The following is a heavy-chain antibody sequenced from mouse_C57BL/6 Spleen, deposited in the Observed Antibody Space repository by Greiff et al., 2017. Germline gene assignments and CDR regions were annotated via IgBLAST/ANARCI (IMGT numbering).Heavy chain of an antibody. J-gene: IGHJ4*01. Sequence: EVQLQQSGAELVRPGASVKLSCTASGFNIKDDYMHWVKQRPEQGLEWIGWIDPENGDTEYASKFQGKATITADTSSNTAYLQLSSLTSEDTAVYYCTIEYDGNYAMDYCGQGTSAIVSS. D-gene: IGHD2-4*01. CDR1: GFNIKDDY. V-gene: IGHV14-4*01. CDR3: TIEYDGNYAMDY. CDR2: IDPENGDT.